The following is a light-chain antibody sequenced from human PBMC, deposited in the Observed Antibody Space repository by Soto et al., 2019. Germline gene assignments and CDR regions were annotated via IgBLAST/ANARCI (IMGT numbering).Light chain of an antibody. V-gene: IGKV1-6*01. CDR2: AAS. J-gene: IGKJ1*01. Sequence: AIQVTQSPSSLSASVGDRVTITCRTSQGIRSALGWYQQKPGKVPKLLIYAASTLQSGVPSRFSGSGSGRDFTLTLSRLQPEDFATYYCLLDYSYFWAFGQGTKVEIK. CDR1: QGIRSA. CDR3: LLDYSYFWA.